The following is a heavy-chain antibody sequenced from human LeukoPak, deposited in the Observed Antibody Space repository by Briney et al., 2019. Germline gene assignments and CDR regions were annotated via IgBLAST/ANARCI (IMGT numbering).Heavy chain of an antibody. D-gene: IGHD3/OR15-3a*01. J-gene: IGHJ4*02. CDR2: ITGSSSTI. CDR3: ARTGLGMYSFDS. CDR1: GFTFDTFW. Sequence: HPGGALRLSCEASGFTFDTFWMSWVRQAAGKGLEWVSYITGSSSTINYADSVKGRFTISRDKAKNSLYLQMNSLRAEDTAVYYCARTGLGMYSFDSWGQGTLVTVSS. V-gene: IGHV3-48*01.